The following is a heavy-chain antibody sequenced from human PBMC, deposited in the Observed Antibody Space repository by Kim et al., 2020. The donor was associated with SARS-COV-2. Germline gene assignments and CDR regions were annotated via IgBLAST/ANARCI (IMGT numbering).Heavy chain of an antibody. J-gene: IGHJ4*02. V-gene: IGHV3-23*01. Sequence: YSADSVKGLVTSYRDNSQNTRYLQMNILRAEDTAIYYCAKDNSGRFDYWGQGTLVTVSS. CDR3: AKDNSGRFDY. D-gene: IGHD1-20*01.